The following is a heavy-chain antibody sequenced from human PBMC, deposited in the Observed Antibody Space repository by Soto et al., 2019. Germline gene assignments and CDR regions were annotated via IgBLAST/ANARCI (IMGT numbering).Heavy chain of an antibody. Sequence: QVQLVQSGAEVKKPGASVKVSCKASGYTFTGYYMHWVRQAPGQGLEWMGWINPNSGGTNYAQKFQGWVTMTRDTSISTAYMELSRLRSDDTXXXYCAXXXXXXXXXXXXXXPNSNPRYYYYGMDVWGQGTTVTVSS. CDR1: GYTFTGYY. D-gene: IGHD1-1*01. J-gene: IGHJ6*02. CDR2: INPNSGGT. V-gene: IGHV1-2*04. CDR3: AXXXXXXXXXXXXXXPNSNPRYYYYGMDV.